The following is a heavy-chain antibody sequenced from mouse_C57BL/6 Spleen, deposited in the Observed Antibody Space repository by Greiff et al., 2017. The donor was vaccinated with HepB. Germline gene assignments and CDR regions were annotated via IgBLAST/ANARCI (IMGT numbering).Heavy chain of an antibody. Sequence: QVQLQQPGAELVRPGSSVKLSCKASGYTFTSYWMDWVKQRPGQGLEWIGNIYPSDSETHYNQKFKDKATLTVDKSSSTAYMQLSSLTSEDSAVYYCARGMRWLRGDYWGQGTTLTVSS. V-gene: IGHV1-61*01. CDR1: GYTFTSYW. CDR2: IYPSDSET. J-gene: IGHJ2*01. CDR3: ARGMRWLRGDY. D-gene: IGHD2-2*01.